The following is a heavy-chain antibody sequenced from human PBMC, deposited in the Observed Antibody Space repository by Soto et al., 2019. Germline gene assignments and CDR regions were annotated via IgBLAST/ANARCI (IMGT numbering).Heavy chain of an antibody. V-gene: IGHV2-5*02. D-gene: IGHD3-3*01. CDR2: IYWDDDK. CDR1: GFSLSTSGVG. CDR3: AHALITIFGSSNWFDP. J-gene: IGHJ5*02. Sequence: SGPTLVKPTQTLTLTCTFSGFSLSTSGVGVGWIRQPPGKALEWLALIYWDDDKRYSPSLKSRLTITKDTSKNQVVLTMTNMDPVDTATYYCAHALITIFGSSNWFDPWGQGTLVTVSS.